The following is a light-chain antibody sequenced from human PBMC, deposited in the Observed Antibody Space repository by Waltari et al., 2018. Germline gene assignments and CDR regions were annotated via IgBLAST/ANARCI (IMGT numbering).Light chain of an antibody. J-gene: IGKJ1*01. CDR2: GAS. CDR1: QSVSSD. Sequence: EIVMTQSPATLSVSPGEGATLSCRARQSVSSDFSWYQQKPGQTPRLLIYGASTRATGIPARFSGSGSGTEFTLTISSLQSEDFAVYYCQQYNNWPWTFGQGTKVEIK. CDR3: QQYNNWPWT. V-gene: IGKV3-15*01.